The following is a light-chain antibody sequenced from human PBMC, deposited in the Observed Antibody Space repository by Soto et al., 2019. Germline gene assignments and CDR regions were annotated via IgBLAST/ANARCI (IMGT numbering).Light chain of an antibody. CDR2: GAS. CDR3: QQYNNWPPWT. J-gene: IGKJ1*01. V-gene: IGKV3-15*01. CDR1: QSVSSN. Sequence: EIVMTQSPATLSVSPGERATLSCRASQSVSSNLAWYQQKPGQAPRLLIYGASTRATGIPARFSGSGSGTEFTLTISGLQSEDFAGYYWQQYNNWPPWTFGQGTKVEIK.